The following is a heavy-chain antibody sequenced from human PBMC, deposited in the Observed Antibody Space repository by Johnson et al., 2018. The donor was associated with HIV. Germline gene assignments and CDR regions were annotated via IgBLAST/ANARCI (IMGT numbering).Heavy chain of an antibody. CDR2: IRYDGSNK. J-gene: IGHJ3*01. D-gene: IGHD1-7*01. V-gene: IGHV3-30*02. Sequence: QVQLVESGGGVVQPGGSLRLSCAASGFTFSSYGMHWVRQAPGKGLEWVAFIRYDGSNKYYADSVKGRFTISSDNSKNTLYLQMNSLRAEDTAVYYCARAPYKWNLGLFDAFDVWGQGTKVTVSA. CDR3: ARAPYKWNLGLFDAFDV. CDR1: GFTFSSYG.